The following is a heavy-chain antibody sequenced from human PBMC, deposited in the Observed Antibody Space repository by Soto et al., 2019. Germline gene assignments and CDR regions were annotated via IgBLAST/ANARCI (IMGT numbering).Heavy chain of an antibody. D-gene: IGHD2-2*01. CDR3: ASSNTRSRDVDY. Sequence: GESLKISCEASGYDFVSYWIAWVRQMPGKGLEWMGIIYPGDSEAIYSPPFQGRVTISADKSTTTVYLQWSSLKASDTAMYYCASSNTRSRDVDYWGQGTLVTVSS. V-gene: IGHV5-51*01. J-gene: IGHJ4*02. CDR2: IYPGDSEA. CDR1: GYDFVSYW.